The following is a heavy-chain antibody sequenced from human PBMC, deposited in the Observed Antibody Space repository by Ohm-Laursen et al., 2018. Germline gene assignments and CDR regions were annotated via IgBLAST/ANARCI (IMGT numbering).Heavy chain of an antibody. CDR3: ARRPRPGWGGSVRDI. V-gene: IGHV4-34*01. Sequence: PGTLSLTCAVSGGSFSGYYWSWIRQPPGKGLEWIGEINHSGSTNYNPSLKSRVTISVDTSKNQFSLKLSSVTAADTAVYYCARRPRPGWGGSVRDIWGQGTMVTVSS. CDR1: GGSFSGYY. CDR2: INHSGST. D-gene: IGHD3-10*01. J-gene: IGHJ3*02.